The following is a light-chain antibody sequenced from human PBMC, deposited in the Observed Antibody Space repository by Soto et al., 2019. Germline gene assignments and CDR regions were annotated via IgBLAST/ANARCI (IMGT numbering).Light chain of an antibody. Sequence: DIHLTQSPSFLSASVGDRVTITCRPSQAVPNNMAWYQQKPGKPPKXLIYEESTLHSGVPSRFSGRKSGTQLTITIDSLQPEDFETYYCQQVKTYPRTFGGGTKVDIK. J-gene: IGKJ4*01. CDR1: QAVPNN. CDR2: EES. CDR3: QQVKTYPRT. V-gene: IGKV1-9*01.